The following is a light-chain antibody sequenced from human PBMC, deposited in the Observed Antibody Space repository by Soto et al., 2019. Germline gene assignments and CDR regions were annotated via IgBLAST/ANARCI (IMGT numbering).Light chain of an antibody. CDR2: AND. CDR3: GTWDTSLFVWV. CDR1: NSNIGKNF. J-gene: IGLJ3*02. Sequence: QSVLTQPPSVSAAPGQTGTISCSGTNSNIGKNFVSWYRQSPGTAPNLLLYANDKRPSGIPDRFTGSRIDTSATLVISGLQTGDEADYYCGTWDTSLFVWVFGGGTTLTVL. V-gene: IGLV1-51*01.